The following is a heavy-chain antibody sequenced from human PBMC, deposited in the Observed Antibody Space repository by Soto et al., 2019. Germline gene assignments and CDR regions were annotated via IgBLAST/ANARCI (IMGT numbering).Heavy chain of an antibody. V-gene: IGHV4-59*01. D-gene: IGHD2-15*01. J-gene: IGHJ4*02. CDR2: IYYSGST. CDR3: ARVRCSGGSCYLDY. Sequence: QVQLQESGPGLVKPSETLSLTCTVSGGSISSYYWSWIRQPSGKGLEWIGYIYYSGSTNYNPSLKSRVTISVDTSKNQFSLKLSSVTAADTAVYYCARVRCSGGSCYLDYWGQGTLVTVSS. CDR1: GGSISSYY.